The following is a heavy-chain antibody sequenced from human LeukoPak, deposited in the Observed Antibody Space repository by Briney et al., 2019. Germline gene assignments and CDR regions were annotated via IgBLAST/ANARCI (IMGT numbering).Heavy chain of an antibody. D-gene: IGHD6-19*01. CDR3: ARAPYSSGWSYYYYYYMDV. Sequence: SETLSLTCTVSGYSINSGYYWVWIRQPPGKGLEWIGSIYRTGSTNYNPSLKSRVTISLDTSKNQFSLKLSSVTAADTAVYYCARAPYSSGWSYYYYYYMDVWGKGTTVTVSS. CDR1: GYSINSGYY. V-gene: IGHV4-38-2*02. J-gene: IGHJ6*03. CDR2: IYRTGST.